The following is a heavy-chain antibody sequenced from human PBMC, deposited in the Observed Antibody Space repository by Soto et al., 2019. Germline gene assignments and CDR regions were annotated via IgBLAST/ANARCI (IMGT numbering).Heavy chain of an antibody. D-gene: IGHD5-12*01. CDR2: INPNSGGT. CDR3: ARDSGSAGSENLNDAFDI. Sequence: ASVKVSCKASGYTFTVYYMHWVRQAPGQGLEWMGWINPNSGGTNYAQKFQGWVTMTRGTSISTAYMELSRLRSDDTAVYYCARDSGSAGSENLNDAFDIWGQGAMVTVSS. CDR1: GYTFTVYY. V-gene: IGHV1-2*04. J-gene: IGHJ3*02.